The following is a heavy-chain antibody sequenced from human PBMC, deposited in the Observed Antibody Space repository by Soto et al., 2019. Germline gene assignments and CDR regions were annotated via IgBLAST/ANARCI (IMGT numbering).Heavy chain of an antibody. CDR2: IYHSGST. Sequence: SETLSLTCAVSGGSISSSNWWSWVRQPPGKGLEWIGEIYHSGSTNYNPSLKSRVTISVDKSKNQFSLKLSSVTAADTAVYYCARMKAARLRDYYYYGMDVWGQGTTVTVSS. D-gene: IGHD6-6*01. J-gene: IGHJ6*02. V-gene: IGHV4-4*02. CDR3: ARMKAARLRDYYYYGMDV. CDR1: GGSISSSNW.